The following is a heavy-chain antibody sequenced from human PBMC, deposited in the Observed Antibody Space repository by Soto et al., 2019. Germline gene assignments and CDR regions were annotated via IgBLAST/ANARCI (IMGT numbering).Heavy chain of an antibody. CDR1: EFTRSSYW. CDR2: MNEDGSTT. Sequence: GSLRLSCVDSEFTRSSYWMHWVRQVPGKGLVWVSRMNEDGSTTDYADSVKGRFTISRDNARNTLYLQMNSLRAEDTAVYYCARDLSGRADVWGQGTTVTVSS. J-gene: IGHJ6*02. V-gene: IGHV3-74*01. CDR3: ARDLSGRADV. D-gene: IGHD3-10*01.